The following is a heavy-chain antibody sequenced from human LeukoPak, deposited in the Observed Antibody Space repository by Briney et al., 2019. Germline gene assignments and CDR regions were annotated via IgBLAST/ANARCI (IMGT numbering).Heavy chain of an antibody. CDR3: ARDRSVTVAGIFDY. D-gene: IGHD6-19*01. CDR1: GFTFSSYE. V-gene: IGHV3-48*03. J-gene: IGHJ4*02. Sequence: PGGSLRLSCAASGFTFSSYEMNWVRQAPGKGLEWVSYISSSGSTIYYADSVKGRFTISRDNAKNSLYLQMNSLRAEDTALYYCARDRSVTVAGIFDYWGQGTLVTVSS. CDR2: ISSSGSTI.